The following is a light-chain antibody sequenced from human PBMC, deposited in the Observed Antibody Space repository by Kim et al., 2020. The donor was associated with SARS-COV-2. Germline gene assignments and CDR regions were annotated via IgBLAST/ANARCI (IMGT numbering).Light chain of an antibody. V-gene: IGLV2-23*01. Sequence: QSALTQPASVSGSPRQSITISCTGTSSDVRNYNLVSWYQQHPGKAPKLIIYEGTKRPSGVSSRFSGPKSGNTASLTISGLLAEDEADYYCCSYVGSSTWVFGGGTQLTVL. CDR2: EGT. CDR1: SSDVRNYNL. J-gene: IGLJ3*02. CDR3: CSYVGSSTWV.